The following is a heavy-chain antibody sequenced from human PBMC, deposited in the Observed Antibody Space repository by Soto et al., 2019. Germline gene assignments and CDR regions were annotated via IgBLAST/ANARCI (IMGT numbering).Heavy chain of an antibody. J-gene: IGHJ3*02. V-gene: IGHV3-23*01. Sequence: GGSLRLSCAASGFTFSSYGMSWVRQAPGKGLEWVSGISGSGGSTFYADSVKGRFTISRDNSKNTLNLQMNSLRADDTAVYYCAKAVAGTPRGTFDIWGQGTMVPVSS. CDR2: ISGSGGST. CDR3: AKAVAGTPRGTFDI. CDR1: GFTFSSYG. D-gene: IGHD6-19*01.